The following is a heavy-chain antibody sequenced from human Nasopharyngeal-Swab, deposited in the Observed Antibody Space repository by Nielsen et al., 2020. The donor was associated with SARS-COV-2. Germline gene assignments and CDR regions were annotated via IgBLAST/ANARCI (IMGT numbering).Heavy chain of an antibody. J-gene: IGHJ4*02. Sequence: GESLKISCAASGFTFSSYAMSWVRQAPGKGLEWVSVIYSGGSSTYYADSVKGRFTISRDNSKNTLHLQMNSLRAEDTAVYYCAKPPGDYVWGSYYFDYWGQGTLVTVSS. CDR2: IYSGGSST. D-gene: IGHD3-16*01. CDR3: AKPPGDYVWGSYYFDY. V-gene: IGHV3-23*03. CDR1: GFTFSSYA.